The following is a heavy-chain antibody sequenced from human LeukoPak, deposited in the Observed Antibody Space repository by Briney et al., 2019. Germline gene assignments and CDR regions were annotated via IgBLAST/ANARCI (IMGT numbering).Heavy chain of an antibody. V-gene: IGHV3-23*01. CDR2: ISGSGGST. Sequence: GGSLRLSCAASGFTFSNYAMSWVRQAPGKGLEWVSAISGSGGSTYYADSVKGRFTISRDNSKSTLFLQMNSLRAEDTAIYYCAKEPPLCGNYILFDYWGQGTLVTVSS. CDR3: AKEPPLCGNYILFDY. D-gene: IGHD1-26*01. CDR1: GFTFSNYA. J-gene: IGHJ4*02.